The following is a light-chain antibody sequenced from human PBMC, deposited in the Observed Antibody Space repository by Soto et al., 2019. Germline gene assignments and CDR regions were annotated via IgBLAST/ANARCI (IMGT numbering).Light chain of an antibody. CDR1: QDISNY. J-gene: IGKJ1*01. V-gene: IGKV1-27*01. CDR3: QKYNSVPWT. CDR2: AAS. Sequence: DIQMTQSPSSLPASIGDRVTITCRASQDISNYLAWYQQRPGKVPKLLVSAASTLQSGVPSRFGGRGSGTDFTLTISGLQPEDVGTYYCQKYNSVPWTFGQGTKVDIK.